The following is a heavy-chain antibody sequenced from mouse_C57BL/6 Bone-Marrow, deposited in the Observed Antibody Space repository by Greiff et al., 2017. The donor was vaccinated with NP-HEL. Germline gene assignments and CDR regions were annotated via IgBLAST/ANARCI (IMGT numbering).Heavy chain of an antibody. CDR1: GFTFSDFY. CDR3: ARDALDWYFDV. Sequence: EVNVVESGGGLVQSGRSLRLSCATSGFTFSDFYMEWVRQAPGTGLEWIAASRNKANDYTTEYSASVKGRFIVSRDTSQSILYLQMNALRAEDTAIYCCARDALDWYFDVGGTGTTVTVSS. V-gene: IGHV7-1*01. CDR2: SRNKANDYTT. J-gene: IGHJ1*03.